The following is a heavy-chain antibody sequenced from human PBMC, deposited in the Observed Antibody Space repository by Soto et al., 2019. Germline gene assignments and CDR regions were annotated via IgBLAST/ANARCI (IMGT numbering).Heavy chain of an antibody. CDR2: IYYSGST. CDR3: ARGPPFP. V-gene: IGHV4-61*06. J-gene: IGHJ5*02. Sequence: CRIRQNPGKGLEWIGYIYYSGSTNYNPSLKSRVTISVDTSKNQFSLKLSSVTAADTAVYYCARGPPFPWGQGTLVTVSS.